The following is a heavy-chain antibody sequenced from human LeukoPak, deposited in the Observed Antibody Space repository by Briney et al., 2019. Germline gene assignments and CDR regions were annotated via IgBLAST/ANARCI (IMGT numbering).Heavy chain of an antibody. J-gene: IGHJ6*03. D-gene: IGHD2-15*01. CDR1: GYTFTGYY. Sequence: SVKVSCKASGYTFTGYYMHWVRQAPGQGLEWMGGIIPIFGTANYAQKFQGRVTITADESTSTAYMELSSLRSEDTAVYYCARDSLHLRAGGSYSPADYYYYMDVWGKGTTVTVSS. CDR2: IIPIFGTA. CDR3: ARDSLHLRAGGSYSPADYYYYMDV. V-gene: IGHV1-69*13.